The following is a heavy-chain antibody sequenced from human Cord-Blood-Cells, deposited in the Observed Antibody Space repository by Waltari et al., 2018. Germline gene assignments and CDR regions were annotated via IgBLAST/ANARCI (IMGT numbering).Heavy chain of an antibody. CDR2: INPNSGST. V-gene: IGHV1-2*06. D-gene: IGHD6-13*01. CDR1: GYTFTGYY. Sequence: QVQLVQSGAEVKKPGASVKVSCKASGYTFTGYYMHWVRQAPGQGLEWMGRINPNSGSTNYAQKFQGRVTMTRDTSISTAYMELSRLRSDDTAVYYCARGTIAAAGNFDYWGQGTLVTVSS. J-gene: IGHJ4*02. CDR3: ARGTIAAAGNFDY.